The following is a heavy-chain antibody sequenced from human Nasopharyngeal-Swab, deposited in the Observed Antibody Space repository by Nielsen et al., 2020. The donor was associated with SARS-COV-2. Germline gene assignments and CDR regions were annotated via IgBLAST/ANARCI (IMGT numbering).Heavy chain of an antibody. J-gene: IGHJ4*02. CDR3: ARTQFSGMFYYFDF. Sequence: SETLSLTCAVSGFSISSTSWWIWLRQSPGKRLGWIGEILHSGSTNYNPSLKSRVTLTVDKSKNQFSLRLNSMTAADTARYYCARTQFSGMFYYFDFWGQGTVVTVSS. V-gene: IGHV4-4*02. CDR1: GFSISSTSW. CDR2: ILHSGST. D-gene: IGHD1-26*01.